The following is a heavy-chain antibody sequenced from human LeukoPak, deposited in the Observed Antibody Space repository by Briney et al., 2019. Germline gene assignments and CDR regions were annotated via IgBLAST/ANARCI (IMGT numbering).Heavy chain of an antibody. Sequence: SETLSLTCAVSGGSISSSHLYWGWIRQPPGKGLEWIGTIYSSGSTYYNPSLKSRVTMSVDTSKNQFSLKLSSVTAVDTAVYYCARTPWFGERAFDYWGQGTLVTVSS. CDR1: GGSISSSHLY. V-gene: IGHV4-39*07. J-gene: IGHJ4*02. D-gene: IGHD3-10*01. CDR3: ARTPWFGERAFDY. CDR2: IYSSGST.